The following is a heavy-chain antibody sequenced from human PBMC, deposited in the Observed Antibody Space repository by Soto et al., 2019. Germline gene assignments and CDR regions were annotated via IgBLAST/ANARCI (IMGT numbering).Heavy chain of an antibody. CDR1: GGSISSGGYY. D-gene: IGHD6-13*01. J-gene: IGHJ6*03. V-gene: IGHV4-31*03. CDR2: IYYSGST. CDR3: ARREREVGPQQLEVYYYMDV. Sequence: SETLSLTCTVSGGSISSGGYYWSWIRQHPGKGLEWIGYIYYSGSTYYNPSLKSRVTISVDTSKNQFSLKLSSVTAADTAVYYCARREREVGPQQLEVYYYMDVWGKGTTVTVSS.